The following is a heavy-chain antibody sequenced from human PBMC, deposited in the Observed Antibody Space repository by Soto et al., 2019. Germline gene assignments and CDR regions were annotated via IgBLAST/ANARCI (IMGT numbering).Heavy chain of an antibody. CDR2: IYYSGST. D-gene: IGHD5-18*01. CDR1: GGSISSGGYY. CDR3: ARSLDTAMVYVY. Sequence: PSETLSLTCTVSGGSISSGGYYWSWIRQHPGKGLEWIGYIYYSGSTYYNPSLKSRVTISVDTSKNQFSLKLSSVTAADTAVYYCARSLDTAMVYVYSGQGTLVTVSS. J-gene: IGHJ4*02. V-gene: IGHV4-31*03.